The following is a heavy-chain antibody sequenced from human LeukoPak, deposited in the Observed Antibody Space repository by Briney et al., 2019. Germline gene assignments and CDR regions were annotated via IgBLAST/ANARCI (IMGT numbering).Heavy chain of an antibody. CDR2: MKYDGSDK. D-gene: IGHD6-13*01. CDR3: ARDIAAAGLFFDY. CDR1: GFTFSSYW. V-gene: IGHV3-7*01. J-gene: IGHJ4*02. Sequence: GGSLRLSCAASGFTFSSYWMSWVRQAPGKGLEWVANMKYDGSDKDYVDSVKSRFTISRDNAKNSLYLQMNSLRAEDTAVYYCARDIAAAGLFFDYWGQGTLVTVSS.